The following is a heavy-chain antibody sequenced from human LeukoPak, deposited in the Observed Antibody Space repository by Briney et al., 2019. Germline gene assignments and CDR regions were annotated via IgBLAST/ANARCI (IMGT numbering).Heavy chain of an antibody. D-gene: IGHD3-22*01. CDR2: LSGRSDSI. V-gene: IGHV3-48*02. CDR1: GFTFTIYG. J-gene: IGHJ4*02. CDR3: ARDFRYRDSSGYYSFDY. Sequence: GGPLRLSCAASGFTFTIYGMNWLRQAPGEGLEWVSYLSGRSDSIYYAESVKGRFTISRDNARNSLYLQMNSLRDEDTAVYYCARDFRYRDSSGYYSFDYWGQGTLVTVSS.